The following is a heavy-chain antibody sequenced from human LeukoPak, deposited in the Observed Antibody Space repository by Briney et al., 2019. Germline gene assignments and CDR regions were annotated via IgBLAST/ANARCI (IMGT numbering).Heavy chain of an antibody. D-gene: IGHD2-2*01. V-gene: IGHV3-30*03. J-gene: IGHJ6*02. Sequence: GGSLRLSCAASGFTFSSHGLHWVRQAPGKGLEWVAVISYDGSNKYYADSVKGRFTISRDNSKSTLYVQMNSLRAEDTAVYYCARARRYCSSTSCPTPYYYYYYGMDVWGQGTTVTVSS. CDR2: ISYDGSNK. CDR3: ARARRYCSSTSCPTPYYYYYYGMDV. CDR1: GFTFSSHG.